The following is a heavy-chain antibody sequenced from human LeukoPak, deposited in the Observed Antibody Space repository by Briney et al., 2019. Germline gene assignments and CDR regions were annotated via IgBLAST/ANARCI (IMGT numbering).Heavy chain of an antibody. Sequence: PSETLSLTCTVSGGSISSYYWSWIRQPPGKGLEWIGYIYYSGSTNYNPSLKSRVTISVDTSKNQFSLKLSSVTAADTAVYYCARHGGVVVVAARGWFDPWGQGTLVTVSS. CDR1: GGSISSYY. J-gene: IGHJ5*02. V-gene: IGHV4-59*08. CDR3: ARHGGVVVVAARGWFDP. D-gene: IGHD2-15*01. CDR2: IYYSGST.